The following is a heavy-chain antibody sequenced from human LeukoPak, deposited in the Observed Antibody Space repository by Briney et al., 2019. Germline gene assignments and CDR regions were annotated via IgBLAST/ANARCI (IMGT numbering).Heavy chain of an antibody. D-gene: IGHD2-2*01. Sequence: PSETLSLTCTVSGGSITSYYWSWIRQPPGKGLEWIWYIYYSGSTNYNPSLKSRVTISVDTSKNQFSLKLSSVTAADTAVYYCARHVRGLERQLLWTSRGVTTAPVPMYYFDYWGQGTLVTVSS. J-gene: IGHJ4*02. CDR3: ARHVRGLERQLLWTSRGVTTAPVPMYYFDY. V-gene: IGHV4-59*08. CDR1: GGSITSYY. CDR2: IYYSGST.